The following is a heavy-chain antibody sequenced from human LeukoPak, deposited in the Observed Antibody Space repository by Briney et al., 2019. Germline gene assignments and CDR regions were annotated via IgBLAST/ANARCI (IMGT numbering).Heavy chain of an antibody. V-gene: IGHV1-46*01. CDR3: AKSTARYYFDY. Sequence: ASMKVSCKASGYTFTSYYMHWVRQAPGQGLEWMGIINPSGGSTSYAQKFQGRVTMTRDTSTSAVYMELSSLRSEDTAVYYCAKSTARYYFDYWGQGTLVTVSS. CDR1: GYTFTSYY. D-gene: IGHD6-25*01. CDR2: INPSGGST. J-gene: IGHJ4*02.